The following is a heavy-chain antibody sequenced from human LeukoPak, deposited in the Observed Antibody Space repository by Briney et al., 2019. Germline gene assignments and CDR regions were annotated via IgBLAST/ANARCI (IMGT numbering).Heavy chain of an antibody. D-gene: IGHD6-19*01. Sequence: PGGSLRLSCAVSGFSVSSYGMSWVRQAPGKGLEWVSAITVSGDTTYYADSVKGRFIISRDNSKKTLYLQMNSLRAEDTAVYYCAQGYSSGWFPYWGQGTLVTVSS. J-gene: IGHJ4*02. CDR2: ITVSGDTT. CDR1: GFSVSSYG. V-gene: IGHV3-23*01. CDR3: AQGYSSGWFPY.